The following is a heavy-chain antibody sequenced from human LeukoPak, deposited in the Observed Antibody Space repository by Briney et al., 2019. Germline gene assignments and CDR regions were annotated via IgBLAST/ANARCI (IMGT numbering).Heavy chain of an antibody. V-gene: IGHV5-10-1*01. CDR3: ARRGYYYYGMDV. D-gene: IGHD3-10*01. Sequence: PGESLQISCKDSGHNFTSYWISWVHQLPGKGLEWMGRIDPSDSYTNYSPSFQGHVTISVDKSISTAYLQGTSLKSSDSAMYYSARRGYYYYGMDVWGQGTTVTVSS. J-gene: IGHJ6*02. CDR2: IDPSDSYT. CDR1: GHNFTSYW.